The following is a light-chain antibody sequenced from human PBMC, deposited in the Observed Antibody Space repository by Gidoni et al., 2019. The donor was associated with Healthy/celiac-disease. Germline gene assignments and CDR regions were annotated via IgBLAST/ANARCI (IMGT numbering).Light chain of an antibody. V-gene: IGLV1-40*01. CDR1: SSTIGSGYD. CDR2: GNS. Sequence: QSVLTQPPSVSGAPGQRVTISCTGSSSTIGSGYDVPWYQQLPGTAPKLLIYGNSHRPSGVPDRFSCSKSGTSASLAITGLQAEDEADYYCQSYDSSLSGNWVFGGGTKLTVL. J-gene: IGLJ3*02. CDR3: QSYDSSLSGNWV.